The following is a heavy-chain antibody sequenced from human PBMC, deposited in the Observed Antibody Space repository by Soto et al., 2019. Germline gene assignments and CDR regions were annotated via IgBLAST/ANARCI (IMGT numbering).Heavy chain of an antibody. CDR1: GYTFTNYG. Sequence: ASVKGSCKASGYTFTNYGINWVRQAPGQGLEWMGWISAYSGHTNYAQKLQDRVTMTTDTSTSTAYMELRSLRSDDTAVYYCARRPHLADNVKLDYWGQGTLVTGSS. D-gene: IGHD6-19*01. CDR3: ARRPHLADNVKLDY. J-gene: IGHJ4*02. V-gene: IGHV1-18*01. CDR2: ISAYSGHT.